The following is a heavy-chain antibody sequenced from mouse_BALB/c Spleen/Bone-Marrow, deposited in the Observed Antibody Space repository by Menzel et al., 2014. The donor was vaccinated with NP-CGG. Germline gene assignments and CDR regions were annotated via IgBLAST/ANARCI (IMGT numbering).Heavy chain of an antibody. CDR1: GFNIXDTY. CDR2: IDPANGNT. V-gene: IGHV14-3*02. J-gene: IGHJ3*01. CDR3: ARSTGGPDGFAY. Sequence: EVQLQQSGAELVKPGASVKLSCTASGFNIXDTYMHWVKQRPEQGLEWIGRIDPANGNTKYDPKFQGKATITADTSSNTAYLQLSSLTSEDTAVYYCARSTGGPDGFAYWVQGTLVTVSA.